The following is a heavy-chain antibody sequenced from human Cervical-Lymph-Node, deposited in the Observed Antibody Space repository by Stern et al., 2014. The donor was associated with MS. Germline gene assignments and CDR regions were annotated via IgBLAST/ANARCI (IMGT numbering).Heavy chain of an antibody. CDR2: IYYSWST. CDR3: ARDDRGSSWYRFDF. J-gene: IGHJ4*02. D-gene: IGHD6-13*01. CDR1: GGSISTDGYY. Sequence: QVQLQESGPGVAKPSQTLSLTCTVSGGSISTDGYYWTWIRQHPEKGLVWIGYIYYSWSTYYNPSLKSRVTMSLDTYKNQFSLNLSSVTAADTAIYYCARDDRGSSWYRFDFWGQGTLVTVSS. V-gene: IGHV4-31*03.